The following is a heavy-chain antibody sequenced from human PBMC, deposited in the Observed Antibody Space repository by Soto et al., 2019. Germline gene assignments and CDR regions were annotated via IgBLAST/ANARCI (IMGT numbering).Heavy chain of an antibody. J-gene: IGHJ5*02. Sequence: SETLSLTCAVSGGSISSGGYSWSWIRQPPGKGLEWIGYIYPSGSTYYNPSLKSRVTISVDRSKNQFSLKLSSVTAADTAVYYCARTTVTTGWFYLWGQGTLATVSS. V-gene: IGHV4-30-2*01. CDR3: ARTTVTTGWFYL. CDR1: GGSISSGGYS. D-gene: IGHD4-17*01. CDR2: IYPSGST.